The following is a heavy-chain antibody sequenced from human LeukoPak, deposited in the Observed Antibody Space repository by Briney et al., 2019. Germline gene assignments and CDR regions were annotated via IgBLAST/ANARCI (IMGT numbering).Heavy chain of an antibody. J-gene: IGHJ4*02. D-gene: IGHD4-17*01. CDR2: ISSSSSYI. Sequence: PGGSLRLSCAASGFTFSSYSMNWVRQAPGKGLEWVSSISSSSSYIYYADSVKGRFTISRDNAKNSLYLQMNSLRAEDTAVYYCASGTDGDPDFDYWGQGTLVTVSS. CDR3: ASGTDGDPDFDY. V-gene: IGHV3-21*01. CDR1: GFTFSSYS.